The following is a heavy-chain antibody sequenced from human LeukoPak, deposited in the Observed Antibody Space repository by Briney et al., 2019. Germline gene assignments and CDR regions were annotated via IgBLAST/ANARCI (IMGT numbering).Heavy chain of an antibody. Sequence: GASVKVSCKASGYTFTTYGISWVRQAPGQGLEWMGWISAYNGNTKYAQKLQGRVTMTTDTSTSTAYMELRSLRSDDPAVYCCARGARRITIFGVPIGDWFDPWGQGTLVTVSS. J-gene: IGHJ5*02. CDR2: ISAYNGNT. CDR1: GYTFTTYG. D-gene: IGHD3-3*01. V-gene: IGHV1-18*01. CDR3: ARGARRITIFGVPIGDWFDP.